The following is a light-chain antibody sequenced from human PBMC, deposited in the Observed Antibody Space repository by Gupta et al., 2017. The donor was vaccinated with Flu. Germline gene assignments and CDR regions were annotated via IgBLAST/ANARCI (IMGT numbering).Light chain of an antibody. J-gene: IGLJ3*02. CDR1: SSDVGCYNY. CDR3: SAYACSNNVM. CDR2: EVS. V-gene: IGLV2-8*01. Sequence: QSALAQPPSASVSPALSVTISCTGTSSDVGCYNYVSWYQQQTGKPPQLMVYEVSKRPSGVTDRLSVSKSGNTASLTVSGLQAEDDADYYCSAYACSNNVMFGGGTKLTVL.